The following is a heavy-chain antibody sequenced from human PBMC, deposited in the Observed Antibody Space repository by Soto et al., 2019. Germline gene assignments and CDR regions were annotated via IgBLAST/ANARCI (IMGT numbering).Heavy chain of an antibody. V-gene: IGHV1-3*01. CDR3: ARVSGGLYYFDY. CDR2: INAGNGNT. Sequence: ASVKVSCKASGYTFTSYAMHWVRQAPGQRLEWMGWINAGNGNTKYSQKFQGRVTITRDTSASTAYMELSSLRSEDTAVYYCARVSGGLYYFDYWGQGTLVTGSS. D-gene: IGHD6-19*01. J-gene: IGHJ4*02. CDR1: GYTFTSYA.